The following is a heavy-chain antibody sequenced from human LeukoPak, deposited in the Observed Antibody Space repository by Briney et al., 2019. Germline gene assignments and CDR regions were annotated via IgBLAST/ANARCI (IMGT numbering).Heavy chain of an antibody. V-gene: IGHV3-7*01. Sequence: GGSLRLSCAASGFTFSSYAMSWVRQDPGKRLEWVASINQGGNEKYYVDSVKGRFTISRDNAKNSLYLQMNSLRAEDTAVYYCAKDKGARLFDPWGQGTLVTVSS. CDR3: AKDKGARLFDP. CDR2: INQGGNEK. D-gene: IGHD6-25*01. J-gene: IGHJ5*02. CDR1: GFTFSSYA.